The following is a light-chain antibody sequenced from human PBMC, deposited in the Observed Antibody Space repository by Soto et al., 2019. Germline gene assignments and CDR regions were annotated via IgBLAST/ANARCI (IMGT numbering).Light chain of an antibody. CDR1: QVISSY. V-gene: IGKV1-9*01. CDR2: AAS. Sequence: DIQMTQSPSTLPASVGDRVTITCRASQVISSYLAWYQQKPGKAPKLLIYAASTLQSGVPSRFSGSGSGTEFTLTINGLQPEDFATYYCQQLNSYPITFGQGTRLEIK. CDR3: QQLNSYPIT. J-gene: IGKJ5*01.